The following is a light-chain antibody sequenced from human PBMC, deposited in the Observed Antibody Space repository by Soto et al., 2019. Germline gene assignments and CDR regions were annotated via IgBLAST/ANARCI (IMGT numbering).Light chain of an antibody. V-gene: IGLV1-40*01. CDR1: SFNIGANYD. CDR2: GNS. J-gene: IGLJ1*01. CDR3: QSYDSSLSGYV. Sequence: QSVLTQPPSVSGAPGQRVTISCTGSSFNIGANYDVHWYQHLPGTAPKLLIYGNSNRPSGVPDRFSGSKSGTSASLAITGLQAEDETDYYCQSYDSSLSGYVVGTGTKLTVL.